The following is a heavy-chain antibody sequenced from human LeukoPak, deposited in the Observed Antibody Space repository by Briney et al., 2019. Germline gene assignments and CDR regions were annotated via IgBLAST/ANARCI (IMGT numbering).Heavy chain of an antibody. D-gene: IGHD3-3*01. CDR2: INHSGST. Sequence: NASETLSLTCAVYSGSFSGYYWSWIRQPPGKGLEWIGEINHSGSTNYNPSLKSRVTISVDTSKNQFSLKLSSVTAADTAVYYCARHGAQQYYDFWSGYYTGLNWFDPWGQGTLVTVSS. CDR3: ARHGAQQYYDFWSGYYTGLNWFDP. J-gene: IGHJ5*02. V-gene: IGHV4-34*01. CDR1: SGSFSGYY.